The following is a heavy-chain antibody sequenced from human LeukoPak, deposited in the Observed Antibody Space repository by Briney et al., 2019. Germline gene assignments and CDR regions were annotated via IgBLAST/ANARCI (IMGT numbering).Heavy chain of an antibody. CDR2: IYRGDSDT. CDR3: ARHGTDYGDPSYYYCSMAV. J-gene: IGHJ6*02. D-gene: IGHD4-17*01. Sequence: GESLKIFSYGSGYSFISCWIGWWRQMPRKHLEGMGIIYRGDSDTRYSPSFQGKVAISADQSISTAYLQWSSLKASDTTMYYCARHGTDYGDPSYYYCSMAVWGEATTVTVS. CDR1: GYSFISCW. V-gene: IGHV5-51*01.